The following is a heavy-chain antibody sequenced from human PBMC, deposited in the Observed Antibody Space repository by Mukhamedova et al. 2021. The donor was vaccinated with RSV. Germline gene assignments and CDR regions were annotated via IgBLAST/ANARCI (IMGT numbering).Heavy chain of an antibody. CDR3: AGSYYYYYGMDV. J-gene: IGHJ6*02. Sequence: WIGEINHSGSTNYNPSLKSRVTISVDTSKNQFSLKLSSVTAADTAVYYCAGSYYYYYGMDVWGQGTTV. CDR2: INHSGST. V-gene: IGHV4-34*01.